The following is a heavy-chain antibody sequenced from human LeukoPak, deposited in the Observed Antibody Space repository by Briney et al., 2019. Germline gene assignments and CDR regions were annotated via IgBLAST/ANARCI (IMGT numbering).Heavy chain of an antibody. Sequence: GGSLRLSCAASGFTFSSYEMNCVRQAPGKGLEWVSYISSSGSTIYYADSVKGRFTISRDNAKNSLYLQMNSLRAEDTAVYYCARDFWGSYVWGSYRFAFDYWGQGTLVTVSS. J-gene: IGHJ4*02. CDR3: ARDFWGSYVWGSYRFAFDY. D-gene: IGHD3-16*02. CDR1: GFTFSSYE. CDR2: ISSSGSTI. V-gene: IGHV3-48*03.